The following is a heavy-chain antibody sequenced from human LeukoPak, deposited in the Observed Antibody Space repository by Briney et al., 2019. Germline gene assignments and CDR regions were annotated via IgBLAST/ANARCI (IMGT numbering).Heavy chain of an antibody. D-gene: IGHD2-15*01. CDR1: GGSISSYY. CDR3: ARCSGEYYYYGMDV. CDR2: IYYSGST. V-gene: IGHV4-59*01. J-gene: IGHJ6*02. Sequence: SETLSLTCTVSGGSISSYYWSWIRQPPGKGLEWIGYIYYSGSTNYNPSLKSRVTISVDTSKNQFSLKLSSVTAADTAVYYCARCSGEYYYYGMDVWGQGTTVTVSS.